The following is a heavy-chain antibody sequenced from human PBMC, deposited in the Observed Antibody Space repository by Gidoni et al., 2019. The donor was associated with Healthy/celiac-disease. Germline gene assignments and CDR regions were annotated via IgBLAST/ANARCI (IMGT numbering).Heavy chain of an antibody. CDR3: AKAGIAVAGNGDWFDP. CDR2: ISYDGSNK. CDR1: GFTFSSYG. J-gene: IGHJ5*02. Sequence: QVQLVESGGGVVQPGRSLRLSCAASGFTFSSYGMHWVRQAPGTGLEWVAVISYDGSNKYYADSVKGRFTISGDNSKNTLYLQMNSLRAEDTAVYYCAKAGIAVAGNGDWFDPWGQGTLVTVSS. V-gene: IGHV3-30*18. D-gene: IGHD6-19*01.